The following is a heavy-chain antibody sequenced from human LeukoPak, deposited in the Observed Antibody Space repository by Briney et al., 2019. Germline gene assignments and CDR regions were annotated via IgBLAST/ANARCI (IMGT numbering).Heavy chain of an antibody. Sequence: GSLRLSCAASGVTFSSNWMHWVRQAPGKGLVWVSRSNEDGSTTNYADSVKGRFTISRDNAKNTLYLQMNSLTAEDTAVYYCIRDLGGRSGHWGQGTLVTVSS. D-gene: IGHD1-26*01. CDR2: SNEDGSTT. J-gene: IGHJ4*02. CDR1: GVTFSSNW. CDR3: IRDLGGRSGH. V-gene: IGHV3-74*01.